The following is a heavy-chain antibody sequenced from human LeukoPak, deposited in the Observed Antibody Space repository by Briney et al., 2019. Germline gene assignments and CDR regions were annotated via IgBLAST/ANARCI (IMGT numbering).Heavy chain of an antibody. CDR2: ISYDGNNK. D-gene: IGHD3-9*01. Sequence: GGSLRLSCAASGFTFSTYGMHWVRQAPGKGLEWVAVISYDGNNKNYPDSVKGHFTISRDNSKNTLYLQMDSLRDEDTAVYYCARDFGWLSHFDYWGQGTLVSVSS. CDR1: GFTFSTYG. V-gene: IGHV3-30*03. J-gene: IGHJ4*02. CDR3: ARDFGWLSHFDY.